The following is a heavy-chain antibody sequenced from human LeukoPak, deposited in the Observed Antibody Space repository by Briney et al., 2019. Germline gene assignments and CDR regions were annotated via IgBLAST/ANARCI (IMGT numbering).Heavy chain of an antibody. CDR2: IGTGGDT. J-gene: IGHJ4*02. Sequence: PGGSLRLSCAASGFAFSSYALHWVRRAPGGGLEWVSAIGTGGDTYYADSVMGRFTISRDNAKKSLYLHMNSLIGEDMAVYYCARAVAAAVIDYWGQGTLVTVSS. CDR3: ARAVAAAVIDY. D-gene: IGHD6-25*01. V-gene: IGHV3-47*01. CDR1: GFAFSSYA.